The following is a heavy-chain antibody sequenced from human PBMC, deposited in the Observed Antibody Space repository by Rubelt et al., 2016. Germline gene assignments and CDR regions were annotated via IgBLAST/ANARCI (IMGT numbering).Heavy chain of an antibody. CDR3: AKDVYGDYGTTN. CDR1: GLTFSSYA. Sequence: VQLVESGGGVVQPGRSLRLSCATSGLTFSSYAMSWVRQAPGKGLEWVSAISGSGGSTYYADSVKGRFTISRDNSKNTLYLQMNSLRAEDTAVYYCAKDVYGDYGTTNWGQGTLVTVSS. V-gene: IGHV3-23*04. J-gene: IGHJ4*02. CDR2: ISGSGGST. D-gene: IGHD4-17*01.